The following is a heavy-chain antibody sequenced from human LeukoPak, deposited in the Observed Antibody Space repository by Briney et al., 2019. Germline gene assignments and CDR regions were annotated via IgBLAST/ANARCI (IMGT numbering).Heavy chain of an antibody. CDR1: GYTFTGYY. CDR3: ARKNCSGGSCYVDY. J-gene: IGHJ4*02. CDR2: INPNSGGT. D-gene: IGHD2-15*01. V-gene: IGHV1-2*06. Sequence: ASVKVSCKASGYTFTGYYMHWVRQAPGQGLEWMGRINPNSGGTNYVQKFQGRVTMTRDTSISTAYMELSRLRSDDTAVYYCARKNCSGGSCYVDYWGQGTLVAVSS.